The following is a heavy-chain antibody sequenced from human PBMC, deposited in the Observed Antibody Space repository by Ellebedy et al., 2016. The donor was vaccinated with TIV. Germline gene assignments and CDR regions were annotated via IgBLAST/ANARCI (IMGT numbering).Heavy chain of an antibody. J-gene: IGHJ4*02. CDR1: GASISSSSHY. Sequence: MPSETLSPTCTVSGASISSSSHYWGSIRQPPGKGLEWTGCIHYRGSTYYNPSLTSRVTILVDTSPSQFSLGLRSVTAADTSVYYCARTLISSTWYPDYWGQGTLVAVSS. CDR2: IHYRGST. V-gene: IGHV4-39*07. D-gene: IGHD6-13*01. CDR3: ARTLISSTWYPDY.